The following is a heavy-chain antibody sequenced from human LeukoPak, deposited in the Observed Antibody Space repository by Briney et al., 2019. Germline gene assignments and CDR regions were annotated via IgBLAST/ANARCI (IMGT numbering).Heavy chain of an antibody. D-gene: IGHD4-17*01. V-gene: IGHV3-9*01. J-gene: IGHJ6*02. CDR1: GFTFDDYA. CDR2: ISWNSGSI. CDR3: AKGSDSYGDYYYYGMDV. Sequence: PGRSLRLSCAASGFTFDDYAMHWVRQAPGKGLEWVSGISWNSGSIGYADSVKGRFTISRDNAKNSLYLQMNSLRAEDTALYYCAKGSDSYGDYYYYGMDVWGQGTTVTVSS.